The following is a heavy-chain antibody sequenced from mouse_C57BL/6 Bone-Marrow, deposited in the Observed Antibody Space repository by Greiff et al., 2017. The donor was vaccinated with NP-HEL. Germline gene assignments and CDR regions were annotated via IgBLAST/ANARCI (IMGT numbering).Heavy chain of an antibody. D-gene: IGHD3-2*02. J-gene: IGHJ2*01. CDR3: TRVTAQATYFDY. CDR1: GYTFTSYW. Sequence: VQLQQSGTVLARPGASVKMSCKTSGYTFTSYWMHWVKQRPGQGLEWIGAIYPGNSDTSYNQKFKGKAKLTAVTSASTAYMELSSLTNEDSAVYYCTRVTAQATYFDYWGQGTTLTVSS. CDR2: IYPGNSDT. V-gene: IGHV1-5*01.